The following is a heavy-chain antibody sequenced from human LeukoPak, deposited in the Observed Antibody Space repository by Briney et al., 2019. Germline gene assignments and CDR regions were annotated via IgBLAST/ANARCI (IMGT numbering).Heavy chain of an antibody. Sequence: PSETLSLTCAVYGGSFSGYYWSWIRQPPGKGLEWIGEINHSGSTSYNPSLKSRVTISVDTSKNQFSLKLSSVTAADTAVYYCARGPSPDYWGQGTLVTVSS. CDR2: INHSGST. CDR1: GGSFSGYY. V-gene: IGHV4-34*01. CDR3: ARGPSPDY. J-gene: IGHJ4*02.